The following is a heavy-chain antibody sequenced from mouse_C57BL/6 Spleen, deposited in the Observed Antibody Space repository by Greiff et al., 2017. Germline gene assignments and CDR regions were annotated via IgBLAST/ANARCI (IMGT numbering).Heavy chain of an antibody. CDR2: IDPSDSYT. J-gene: IGHJ4*01. CDR1: GYTFTSYW. D-gene: IGHD2-1*01. CDR3: ARGGNYRDYAMDY. V-gene: IGHV1-69*01. Sequence: VQLQQSGAELVMPGASVKLSCKASGYTFTSYWMHWVKQRPGQGLEWIGEIDPSDSYTNYNQKFKGKSTLTVDKSSSTAYMQLSSLTSEDSAVYYCARGGNYRDYAMDYWGQGTSVTVSS.